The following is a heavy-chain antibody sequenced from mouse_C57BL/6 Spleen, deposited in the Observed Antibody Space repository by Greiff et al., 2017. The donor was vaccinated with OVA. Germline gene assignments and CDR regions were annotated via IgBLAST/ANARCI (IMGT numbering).Heavy chain of an antibody. CDR2: IDPSDSYT. V-gene: IGHV1-69*01. CDR1: GYPFTRSW. Sequence: QVHVKQPGAELVMPGASVKLSCKASGYPFTRSWMHWLKQRPGQALRWIGEIDPSDSYTNYNQKFKGKSTLTVDKSSSTAYMQLSSLTSEDSAVYYCATLRSEGAMDYWGQGTSVTVSS. CDR3: ATLRSEGAMDY. D-gene: IGHD1-1*01. J-gene: IGHJ4*01.